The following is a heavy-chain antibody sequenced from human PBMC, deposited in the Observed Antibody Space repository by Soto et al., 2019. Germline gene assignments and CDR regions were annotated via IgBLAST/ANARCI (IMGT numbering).Heavy chain of an antibody. Sequence: GGSLRLSCAASGFTFTNYAMSWVRQAPGEGLEWVSSMSGSGGSTYYADSVKGRFTISRDNSRNTLYLQMNSLRAEDTAVYYCARAPNWNYESGYFDYWGQGTLVTVSS. CDR2: MSGSGGST. V-gene: IGHV3-23*01. CDR1: GFTFTNYA. D-gene: IGHD1-7*01. CDR3: ARAPNWNYESGYFDY. J-gene: IGHJ4*02.